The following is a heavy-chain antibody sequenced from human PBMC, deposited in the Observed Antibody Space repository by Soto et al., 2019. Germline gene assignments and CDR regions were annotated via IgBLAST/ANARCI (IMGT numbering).Heavy chain of an antibody. Sequence: QVQLVQSGAEVKKPGASVQVSCKASGNTFTGYYMQWVRQAPGQGLEWMGWIKTNSGGTNYAQKFQGRVTMTRDTSISTAYMELSRLISDDTAVYDCARVGSSSVVGHFDYWGQGTMVTVSS. J-gene: IGHJ4*02. CDR2: IKTNSGGT. CDR3: ARVGSSSVVGHFDY. CDR1: GNTFTGYY. D-gene: IGHD6-6*01. V-gene: IGHV1-2*02.